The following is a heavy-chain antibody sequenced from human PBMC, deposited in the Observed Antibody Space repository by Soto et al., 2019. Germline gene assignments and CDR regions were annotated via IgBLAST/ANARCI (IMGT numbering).Heavy chain of an antibody. Sequence: GGSLRLSCEASGFPFNNYHMTWVRQASGKGLEWVASIKEDGNEKYYVDSVKGRFTISRDNVKNSVSLQLNSLRAEDTAVYFCTRGAGGWNYYYAMDVWGPGATVTVSS. V-gene: IGHV3-7*03. CDR3: TRGAGGWNYYYAMDV. CDR1: GFPFNNYH. J-gene: IGHJ6*02. D-gene: IGHD6-19*01. CDR2: IKEDGNEK.